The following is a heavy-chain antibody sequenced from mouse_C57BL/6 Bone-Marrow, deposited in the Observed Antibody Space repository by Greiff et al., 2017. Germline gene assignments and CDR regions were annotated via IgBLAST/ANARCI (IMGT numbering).Heavy chain of an antibody. Sequence: QVQLQQPGAELVKPGASVKLSCKASGYTFTSYWMQWVKQRPGQGLEWIGEIDPSDSYTNYNQKFKGKATLTVDTSSSTAYMQLSSLTSEDSAVYYCARPIDYDYEGGYWGQGTTLTVSS. CDR3: ARPIDYDYEGGY. CDR1: GYTFTSYW. J-gene: IGHJ2*01. V-gene: IGHV1-50*01. D-gene: IGHD2-4*01. CDR2: IDPSDSYT.